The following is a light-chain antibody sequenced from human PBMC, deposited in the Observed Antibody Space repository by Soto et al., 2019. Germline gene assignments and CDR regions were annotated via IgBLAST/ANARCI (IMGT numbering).Light chain of an antibody. CDR3: QQYGSSPLT. V-gene: IGKV3-20*01. J-gene: IGKJ4*01. CDR1: QSVSSSY. CDR2: GAS. Sequence: EIVLTQSPGTLSLSPGERATLSCRASQSVSSSYLAWYQQKPGQAPRLLIYGASSRATDIPDRFSGSGSGTDFTLTISRLEPEDFAVYYCQQYGSSPLTFGGGTKVEIE.